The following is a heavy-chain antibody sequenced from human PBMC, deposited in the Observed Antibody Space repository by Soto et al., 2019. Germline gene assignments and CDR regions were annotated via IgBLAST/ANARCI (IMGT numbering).Heavy chain of an antibody. CDR3: ARTYYDFWSGYH. CDR1: GFTFSSYA. D-gene: IGHD3-3*01. J-gene: IGHJ4*02. Sequence: QVQLVESGGGVVQPGRSLRLSCAASGFTFSSYAMHWVRQAPGKGLEWVAVISYDGSNKYYADSVKGRFTISRDNSKNTLYLQMNSLRAEDTAVYYCARTYYDFWSGYHWGQGTLVTVSS. V-gene: IGHV3-30-3*01. CDR2: ISYDGSNK.